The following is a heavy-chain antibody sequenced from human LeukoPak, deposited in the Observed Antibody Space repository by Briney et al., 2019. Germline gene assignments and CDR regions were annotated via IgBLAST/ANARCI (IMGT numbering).Heavy chain of an antibody. D-gene: IGHD3-22*01. V-gene: IGHV1-18*01. CDR2: ISTYNGNT. Sequence: GTSVKVSCRASGYTFISYGISWVRQAPGQGLEWMGWISTYNGNTNYVQKLQGRVTMTTDTSTSTAYMELSSLRSEDAAVYYCARDVGVVVIPTGEYYFDYWGQGTLVTVSS. CDR1: GYTFISYG. J-gene: IGHJ4*02. CDR3: ARDVGVVVIPTGEYYFDY.